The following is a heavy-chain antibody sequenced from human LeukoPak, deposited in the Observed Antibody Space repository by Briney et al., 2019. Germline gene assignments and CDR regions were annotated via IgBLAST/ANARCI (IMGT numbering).Heavy chain of an antibody. CDR2: IYYSGTT. CDR1: GGSISPYY. V-gene: IGHV4-59*01. Sequence: PSETLSLTCSVSGGSISPYYWSWLRQPPGKGLEWIGYIYYSGTTNYNPSLQSRVTISVATSKNQFSLKLSSVTAADTALYYCARDRASAGGFDYGGQGTLVTVS. D-gene: IGHD2-15*01. CDR3: ARDRASAGGFDY. J-gene: IGHJ4*02.